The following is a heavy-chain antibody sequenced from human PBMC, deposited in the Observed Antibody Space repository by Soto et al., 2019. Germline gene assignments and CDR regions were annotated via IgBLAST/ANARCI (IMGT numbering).Heavy chain of an antibody. CDR3: AREARYSGYDYFDY. CDR2: IIPILGIA. V-gene: IGHV1-69*08. Sequence: QVQLVQSGAEVKKPGSSVKVSCKASGGTFSSYTISWVRQAPGQGLEWMGRIIPILGIANYAQKFQGRVTITAHKSTSTAYMELSSLRSEDTAVYYCAREARYSGYDYFDYWGQGTLVTVSS. J-gene: IGHJ4*02. D-gene: IGHD5-12*01. CDR1: GGTFSSYT.